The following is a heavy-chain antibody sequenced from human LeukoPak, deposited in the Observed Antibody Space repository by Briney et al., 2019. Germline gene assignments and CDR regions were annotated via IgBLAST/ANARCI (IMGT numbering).Heavy chain of an antibody. Sequence: GASVKVSCKASGYSFANFGISWVRQAPRQGLEWMGWISAYNGHTKYAQNLQGRLTMTTDTSTSTAYMELRSLRSDDTAVYYCARDLGYGDYGYWGQGTLVTVSS. J-gene: IGHJ4*02. V-gene: IGHV1-18*01. CDR3: ARDLGYGDYGY. D-gene: IGHD4-17*01. CDR2: ISAYNGHT. CDR1: GYSFANFG.